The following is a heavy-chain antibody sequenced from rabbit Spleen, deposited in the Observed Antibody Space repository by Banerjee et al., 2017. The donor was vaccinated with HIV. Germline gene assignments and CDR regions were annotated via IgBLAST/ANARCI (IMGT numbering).Heavy chain of an antibody. Sequence: QSLEESGGGLVKPGASLTLTCKASGFDFNGFSFNSGYDMCWVRQVPGKGLEWIACIDIGSLDFTYYASWAKGRFTISKSSSTTVTLQMTSLTVADTATYFCARDTGSSFSAYGMDRWGPGTLVTVS. J-gene: IGHJ6*01. V-gene: IGHV1S40*01. CDR2: IDIGSLDFT. D-gene: IGHD8-1*01. CDR1: GFDFNGFSFNSGYD. CDR3: ARDTGSSFSAYGMDR.